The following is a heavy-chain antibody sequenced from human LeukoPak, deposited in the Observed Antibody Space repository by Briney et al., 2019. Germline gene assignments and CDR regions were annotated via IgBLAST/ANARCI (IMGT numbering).Heavy chain of an antibody. V-gene: IGHV3-21*01. D-gene: IGHD2-15*01. CDR1: GFTVSSDY. CDR3: ARGGDLLPYYCYGMDV. Sequence: GGSLRLSCAASGFTVSSDYMTWVRQAPGKGLEWVSSISTSSSYIYYADSVKGRFTISRDNAKNSLYLQMNSLRAEDTAVYYCARGGDLLPYYCYGMDVWGQGTTVT. CDR2: ISTSSSYI. J-gene: IGHJ6*02.